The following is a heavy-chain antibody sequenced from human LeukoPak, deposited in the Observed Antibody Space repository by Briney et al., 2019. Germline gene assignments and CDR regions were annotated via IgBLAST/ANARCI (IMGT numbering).Heavy chain of an antibody. Sequence: PRGSLRLSCAASGISFRNYAMSWVRQAPARGPEWVSSLRGNDETFYADSVKGRFTLSRDDSRNTVYLQLNNLRVEDTAIYYCARASWVSDPDAVRWGQGTQVTVSS. CDR1: GISFRNYA. V-gene: IGHV3-23*01. CDR3: ARASWVSDPDAVR. J-gene: IGHJ4*02. D-gene: IGHD3-10*01. CDR2: LRGNDET.